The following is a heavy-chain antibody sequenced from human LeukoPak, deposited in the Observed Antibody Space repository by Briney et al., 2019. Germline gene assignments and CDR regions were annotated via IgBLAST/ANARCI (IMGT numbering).Heavy chain of an antibody. CDR2: ISAYNGNT. J-gene: IGHJ4*02. D-gene: IGHD5-24*01. CDR1: GYTFTSYG. V-gene: IGHV1-18*01. Sequence: ASVKVSCKASGYTFTSYGISWVRQAPEQGLEWMGWISAYNGNTNYAQKLQGRVTMTTDTSTSTAYMELRSLRSDDTAVYYCARRRSGRDGYNFGYWGQGTLVTVSS. CDR3: ARRRSGRDGYNFGY.